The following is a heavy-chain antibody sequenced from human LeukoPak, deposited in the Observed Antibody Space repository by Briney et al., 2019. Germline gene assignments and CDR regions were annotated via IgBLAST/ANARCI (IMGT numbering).Heavy chain of an antibody. CDR1: GGTFSSYT. J-gene: IGHJ4*02. V-gene: IGHV1-69*04. CDR3: VRDRDIVVVPAAN. Sequence: EASVKVSCKASGGTFSSYTISWVRQAPGQGLEWMGRIIPILGIANYAQKFQGRVTITADKSTSTAYMELSSLRSEDTAVYYCVRDRDIVVVPAANWGQGTLVTVSS. CDR2: IIPILGIA. D-gene: IGHD2-2*01.